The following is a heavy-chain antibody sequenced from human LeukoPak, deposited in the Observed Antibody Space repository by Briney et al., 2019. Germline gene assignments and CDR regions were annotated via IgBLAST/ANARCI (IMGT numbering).Heavy chain of an antibody. CDR1: GGSFSGYY. J-gene: IGHJ6*02. CDR3: ARDFMALYYYYGMDV. CDR2: INHSGST. Sequence: SETLSLTCAVYGGSFSGYYWSWIRQPPGKGLEWIGEINHSGSTNYNPSLKSRVTISVDTSKNQFSLKLSSVTAADTAVYYCARDFMALYYYYGMDVWGQGTTVTVSS. D-gene: IGHD4/OR15-4a*01. V-gene: IGHV4-34*01.